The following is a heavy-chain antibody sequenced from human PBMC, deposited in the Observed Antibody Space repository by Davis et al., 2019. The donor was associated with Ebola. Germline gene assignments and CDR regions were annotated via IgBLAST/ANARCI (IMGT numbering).Heavy chain of an antibody. CDR1: GFTFSSYS. Sequence: GESLKISCAASGFTFSSYSMNWVRQAPGKGLEWVSSISSSSSYIYYADSVKGRFTISRDNAKNSLYLQMNSLRAEDTAVYYCASGWELLSAAFDIWGQGTMVTVSS. J-gene: IGHJ3*02. CDR3: ASGWELLSAAFDI. CDR2: ISSSSSYI. D-gene: IGHD1-26*01. V-gene: IGHV3-21*01.